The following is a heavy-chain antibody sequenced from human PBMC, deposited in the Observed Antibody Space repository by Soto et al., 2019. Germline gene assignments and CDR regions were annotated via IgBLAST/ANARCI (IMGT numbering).Heavy chain of an antibody. Sequence: QVQLVQSGAEVKKPGASVKVSCKASGYTFTSHGISWVRQAPGQGLEWLGWISANNGDTNYAQKFQGRVTVTTDTSTSTGYMELRSLRSEDTAVYYCAGMVRGSNIDYYYYMDVWGKGTTVTVSS. D-gene: IGHD3-10*01. CDR2: ISANNGDT. V-gene: IGHV1-18*01. CDR1: GYTFTSHG. J-gene: IGHJ6*03. CDR3: AGMVRGSNIDYYYYMDV.